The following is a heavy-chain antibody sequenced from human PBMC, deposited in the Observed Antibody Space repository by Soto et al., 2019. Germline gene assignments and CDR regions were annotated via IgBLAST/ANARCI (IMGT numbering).Heavy chain of an antibody. J-gene: IGHJ4*02. CDR1: GYTFTGYY. CDR3: ARSGYYDFWSGYYSFDY. Sequence: QVQLVQSGAEVKKPGASVKVSCKASGYTFTGYYMHWVRQAPGQGLEWMGWINPNSGGTNYAQKLQGWVTTTRDTAISTAYMELSRLRSDDTAVYYCARSGYYDFWSGYYSFDYWGQGTLVTVSS. D-gene: IGHD3-3*01. CDR2: INPNSGGT. V-gene: IGHV1-2*04.